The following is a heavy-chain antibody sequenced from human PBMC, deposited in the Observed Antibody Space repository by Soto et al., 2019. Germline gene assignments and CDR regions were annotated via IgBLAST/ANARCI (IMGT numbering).Heavy chain of an antibody. Sequence: GGSLRLSCAASGFTFSSYWMSWVRQAPGKGLEWVANIKQDGSEKYYVDSVKGRFTISRDNAKNSLYLQMNSLRAEDTAVYYCAREKYSSGWPYYYYYGMDVWGQGTTVTVSS. D-gene: IGHD6-19*01. CDR3: AREKYSSGWPYYYYYGMDV. CDR1: GFTFSSYW. CDR2: IKQDGSEK. V-gene: IGHV3-7*03. J-gene: IGHJ6*02.